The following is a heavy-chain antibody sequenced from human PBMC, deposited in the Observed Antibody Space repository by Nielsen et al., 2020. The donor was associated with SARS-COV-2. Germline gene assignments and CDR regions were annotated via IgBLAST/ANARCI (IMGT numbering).Heavy chain of an antibody. J-gene: IGHJ3*02. CDR1: GFTFSNAW. CDR3: ARVNPISGSWFDAFDI. Sequence: GSLRLSCAASGFTFSNAWMNWVRQAPGKALEWLSYIGGNGRNIFYADSVKGRFTISRDNAENSLSLQMNSLRTEDTAVYFCARVNPISGSWFDAFDIWGQGTMVTVSS. CDR2: IGGNGRNI. V-gene: IGHV3-48*04. D-gene: IGHD6-13*01.